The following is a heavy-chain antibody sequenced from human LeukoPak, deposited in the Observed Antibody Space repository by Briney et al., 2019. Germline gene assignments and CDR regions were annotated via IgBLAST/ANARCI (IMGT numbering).Heavy chain of an antibody. V-gene: IGHV4-39*07. D-gene: IGHD6-19*01. CDR3: AREIAVTGTLRFDP. CDR2: IYYSGST. J-gene: IGHJ5*02. CDR1: GGSISSSSYY. Sequence: SETLSLTCTVSGGSISSSSYYWGWIRQPPGKGLEWIGSIYYSGSTYYNPSLKGRLTISVDTAKNQFSLKLSSVTAADTAVYYCAREIAVTGTLRFDPWGQGTLVTVSS.